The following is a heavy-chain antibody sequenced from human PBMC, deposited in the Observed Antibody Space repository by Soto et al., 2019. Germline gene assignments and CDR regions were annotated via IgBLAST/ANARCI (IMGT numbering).Heavy chain of an antibody. J-gene: IGHJ6*03. CDR2: IKQDGSEK. V-gene: IGHV3-7*01. CDR1: GFTFSSYW. D-gene: IGHD3-9*01. Sequence: GGSLRLSCAASGFTFSSYWMSWVRQAPGKGLEWVANIKQDGSEKYYVDSVKGRFTISRDNAKNSLYLQMNSLRAEDTAVYYCASPPSQYFDWLFSTYYYLDVWGKGTTVTVSS. CDR3: ASPPSQYFDWLFSTYYYLDV.